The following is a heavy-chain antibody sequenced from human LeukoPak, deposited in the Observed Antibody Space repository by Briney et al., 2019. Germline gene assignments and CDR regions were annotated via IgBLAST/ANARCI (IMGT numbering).Heavy chain of an antibody. J-gene: IGHJ6*02. V-gene: IGHV4-59*08. CDR3: ARLTYYDSSGYYDSKPYGMDV. D-gene: IGHD3-22*01. CDR2: IYYSGST. CDR1: GDSISSYH. Sequence: PSETLSLTCTVSGDSISSYHWSWIRQPPGKGLEWIGYIYYSGSTKNNPSLKSRVTISVDTSKNQVSLNLSSVTAADTAVYYCARLTYYDSSGYYDSKPYGMDVWGQGTTVTVSS.